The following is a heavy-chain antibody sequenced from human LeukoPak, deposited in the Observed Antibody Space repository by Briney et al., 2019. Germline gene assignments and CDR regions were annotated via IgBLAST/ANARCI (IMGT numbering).Heavy chain of an antibody. V-gene: IGHV3-48*01. CDR3: ATTGVRRDNWFDP. D-gene: IGHD3-10*01. Sequence: GGSLRLSCAASGFTFSLYGTNWVRQAPGKGLEWVSYISEDTSIIHYADSVKGRFTISRDNAKNSLYLQMSSLRVVDTAVYYCATTGVRRDNWFDPWGQGTLVTVSS. CDR2: ISEDTSII. CDR1: GFTFSLYG. J-gene: IGHJ5*02.